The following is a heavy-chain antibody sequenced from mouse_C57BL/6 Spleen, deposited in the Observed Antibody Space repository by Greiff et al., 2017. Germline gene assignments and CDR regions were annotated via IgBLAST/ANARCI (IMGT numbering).Heavy chain of an antibody. CDR3: ARWGGKGVNAMDY. V-gene: IGHV1-19*01. CDR2: INPYNGGT. J-gene: IGHJ4*01. Sequence: EVQLQQSGPVLVKPGASVKMSCKASGYTFTDYYMNWVKQSHGKSLEWIGVINPYNGGTSYNQKFKGKATLTVDKSSSTAYMELNSLTSEDSAVYYCARWGGKGVNAMDYWGQGTSVTVSS. D-gene: IGHD1-3*01. CDR1: GYTFTDYY.